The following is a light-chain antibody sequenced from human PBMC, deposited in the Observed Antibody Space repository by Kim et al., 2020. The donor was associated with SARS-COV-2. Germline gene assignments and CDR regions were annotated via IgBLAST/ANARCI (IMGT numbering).Light chain of an antibody. CDR3: QSYDSSLSGSWV. V-gene: IGLV1-40*01. J-gene: IGLJ3*02. Sequence: RVTISCTGGTSNIGEGYDVHWYQQLPGTAPKLLIYANTDRPSGVPDRFSASKSGSSASLAITGLQAEDEAVYYCQSYDSSLSGSWVFGGGTQLTVL. CDR1: TSNIGEGYD. CDR2: ANT.